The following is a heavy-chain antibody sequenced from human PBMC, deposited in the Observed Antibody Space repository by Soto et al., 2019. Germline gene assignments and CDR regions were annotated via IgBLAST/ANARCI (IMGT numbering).Heavy chain of an antibody. CDR1: GYTFIGYY. Sequence: QVQLVQSGAEVKKPGASVKVSCKASGYTFIGYYIHWVRQAPGQGLEWMGRINPRSGDTTYAQKFQGRRTMTRDTSISTAYMELSSLRSDDTAVYYCGRDGVGATPLGWVDPWGQGSLVTVSS. CDR2: INPRSGDT. V-gene: IGHV1-2*06. J-gene: IGHJ5*02. D-gene: IGHD1-26*01. CDR3: GRDGVGATPLGWVDP.